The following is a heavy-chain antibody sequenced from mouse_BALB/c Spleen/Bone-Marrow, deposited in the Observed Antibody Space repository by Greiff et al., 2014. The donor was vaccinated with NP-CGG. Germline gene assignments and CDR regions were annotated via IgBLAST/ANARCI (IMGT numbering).Heavy chain of an antibody. CDR3: ARPYGNYVYY. D-gene: IGHD2-10*02. J-gene: IGHJ2*01. V-gene: IGHV1-4*02. Sequence: VQLQQSAAELARPGASVKMSCKASGYSFTSYTMHWVKQRPGQGLEWIGYINPSSGYKEYNQKFKDKTTLTADKSSSTAYMQLSSLTSEDSAVYYCARPYGNYVYYWGQGTTLTVSS. CDR2: INPSSGYK. CDR1: GYSFTSYT.